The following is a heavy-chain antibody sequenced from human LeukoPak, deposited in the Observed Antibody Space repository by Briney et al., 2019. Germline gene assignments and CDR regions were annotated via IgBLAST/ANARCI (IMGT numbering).Heavy chain of an antibody. V-gene: IGHV3-21*01. CDR3: AELGITMIGGV. D-gene: IGHD3-10*02. CDR2: ISSSSSYI. Sequence: GGSLRLSCAASGFTFSSYSMNWVRQAPGKGLEWVSSISSSSSYIYYADSVKGRFTISRGNAKNSLYLQMNSLRAEDTAVYYCAELGITMIGGVWGKGTTVTISS. CDR1: GFTFSSYS. J-gene: IGHJ6*04.